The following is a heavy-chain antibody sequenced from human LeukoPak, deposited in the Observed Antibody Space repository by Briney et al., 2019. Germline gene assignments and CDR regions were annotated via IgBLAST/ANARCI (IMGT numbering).Heavy chain of an antibody. V-gene: IGHV1-69*04. J-gene: IGHJ4*02. CDR3: ARGHWNYFYFDY. CDR2: IIPILGIA. D-gene: IGHD1-7*01. Sequence: GSSVTVSCKASGGTFSSYAISWVRQAPGQGLEWMGRIIPILGIANYAQKFQGRVTITADKSTSTAYMELSSLRSEDTAVYYCARGHWNYFYFDYWGQGTLVTVSS. CDR1: GGTFSSYA.